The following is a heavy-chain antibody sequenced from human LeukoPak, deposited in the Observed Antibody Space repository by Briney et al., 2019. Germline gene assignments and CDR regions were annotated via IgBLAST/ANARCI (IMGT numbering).Heavy chain of an antibody. Sequence: GASVKVSCKASGYSFTGYYMHWVRQAPGQGLEWMGWINPNSGDTNFAQNFQGRVTMTRDTPISTVYMELSRLRSDDTAVFYCARGYYDSSDFEYFQHWGQGTLVTVSS. V-gene: IGHV1-2*02. J-gene: IGHJ1*01. CDR3: ARGYYDSSDFEYFQH. CDR1: GYSFTGYY. D-gene: IGHD3-22*01. CDR2: INPNSGDT.